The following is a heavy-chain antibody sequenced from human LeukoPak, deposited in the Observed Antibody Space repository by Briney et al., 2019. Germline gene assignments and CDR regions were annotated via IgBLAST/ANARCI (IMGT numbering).Heavy chain of an antibody. D-gene: IGHD5-24*01. CDR3: ARGRSQRRDGYRFFDH. CDR2: MYYTGST. J-gene: IGHJ4*02. V-gene: IGHV4-59*01. CDR1: GGSISSYY. Sequence: SETLSLTCTVSGGSISSYYWSWIRQPPGKGLEWIGYMYYTGSTNYNPSLKSRVSISVDTSKNQFSLKLNSVSAADTAVYYCARGRSQRRDGYRFFDHWGQGTLVIVSS.